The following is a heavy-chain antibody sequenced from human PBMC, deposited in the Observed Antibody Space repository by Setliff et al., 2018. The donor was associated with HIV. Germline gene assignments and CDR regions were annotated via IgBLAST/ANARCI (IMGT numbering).Heavy chain of an antibody. J-gene: IGHJ3*02. CDR1: GFSFSDYS. CDR3: ASRGVLTPSDAFDI. V-gene: IGHV3-21*06. CDR2: ISHSSSKI. D-gene: IGHD2-21*02. Sequence: GSLRLSCVASGFSFSDYSMNWVRRAPGKGLEWLASISHSSSKIFYADSVRGRFYISRDNAENSLFLEMTSLRVDDTAVYSCASRGVLTPSDAFDIWGRGTMVTVSS.